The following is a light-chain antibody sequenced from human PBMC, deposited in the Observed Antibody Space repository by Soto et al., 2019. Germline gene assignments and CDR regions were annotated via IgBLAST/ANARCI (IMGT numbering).Light chain of an antibody. CDR3: QQYNNWPRT. CDR2: GAS. Sequence: EVVMTQSPATLSVSPGERATLSCRASQGVSSNLAWYQQKPGQPPRLLIYGASTRATGIPARFSGSGSGTEFTLTISSLQSEDFAVYYCQQYNNWPRTFGQGTKVEIK. CDR1: QGVSSN. J-gene: IGKJ1*01. V-gene: IGKV3-15*01.